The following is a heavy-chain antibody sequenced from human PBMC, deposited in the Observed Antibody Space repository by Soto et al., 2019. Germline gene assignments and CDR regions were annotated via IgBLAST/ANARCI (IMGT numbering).Heavy chain of an antibody. Sequence: QVRLVESGGGLVKPGGSLRLSCAASGFTFSDHYMTWIRQAPGKGLEWVSYITSSANTIYYADSVKGRFTISRDNAKNSLYLQMTSLRAEDTAVYYCARGGWGDFGGRYFDHWGQGTLVTVSS. D-gene: IGHD4-17*01. CDR2: ITSSANTI. CDR3: ARGGWGDFGGRYFDH. V-gene: IGHV3-11*01. CDR1: GFTFSDHY. J-gene: IGHJ4*02.